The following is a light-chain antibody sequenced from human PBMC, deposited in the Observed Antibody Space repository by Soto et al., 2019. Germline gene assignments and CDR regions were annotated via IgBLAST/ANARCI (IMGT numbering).Light chain of an antibody. CDR1: QSIDSH. V-gene: IGKV1-39*01. Sequence: DIQMTQSPSSLSASVGDRVTITCRASQSIDSHLDWYQQISGKAPELLIYASSNLHSGVPSRFSGSGSGTDFTLSIISLQPEDFATYYCQQSYSVPPTFGQGTKVEIK. J-gene: IGKJ1*01. CDR3: QQSYSVPPT. CDR2: ASS.